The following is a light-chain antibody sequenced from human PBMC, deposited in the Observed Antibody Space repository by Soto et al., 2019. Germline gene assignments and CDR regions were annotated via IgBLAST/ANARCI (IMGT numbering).Light chain of an antibody. V-gene: IGLV2-14*01. J-gene: IGLJ3*02. Sequence: QSALTQPASVSGSPGQSIAISCTGTSSDVGGYNYVAWYQQHPGKGPKLMIFDVSDRPSGVSNRFSGSKSGNTASLTISGLEAEDEADYYCSSYTTSSTLVFGGGPKLTVL. CDR2: DVS. CDR1: SSDVGGYNY. CDR3: SSYTTSSTLV.